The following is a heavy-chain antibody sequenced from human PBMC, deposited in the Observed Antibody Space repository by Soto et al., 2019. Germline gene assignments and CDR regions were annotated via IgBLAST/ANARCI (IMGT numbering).Heavy chain of an antibody. Sequence: VESLKISCKASGYIFSKYWIGGVLQMPGKGLEWMGMIFPGDSDTRYSPSFQGQLTMSAGNSINAAYLQWKYLKASDTAIYYCARAKTGKHGYYAMDVWGQGTTVTVSS. D-gene: IGHD6-13*01. CDR3: ARAKTGKHGYYAMDV. CDR2: IFPGDSDT. CDR1: GYIFSKYW. J-gene: IGHJ6*01. V-gene: IGHV5-51*01.